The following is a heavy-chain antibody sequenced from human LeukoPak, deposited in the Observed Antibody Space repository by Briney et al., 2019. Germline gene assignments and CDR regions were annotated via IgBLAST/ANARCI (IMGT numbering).Heavy chain of an antibody. CDR3: AKDRTVVLSGGYFDY. J-gene: IGHJ4*02. CDR1: GFTLSSYA. V-gene: IGHV3-23*01. CDR2: ISGSGGST. Sequence: PGGSLRLSCAASGFTLSSYAMSWVRPAPGKGLEWVSAISGSGGSTYYADSVKGRFTISRDNSKNTVYLQMNSLRAEDTAVYYCAKDRTVVLSGGYFDYWGQGTLVAVSS. D-gene: IGHD2-15*01.